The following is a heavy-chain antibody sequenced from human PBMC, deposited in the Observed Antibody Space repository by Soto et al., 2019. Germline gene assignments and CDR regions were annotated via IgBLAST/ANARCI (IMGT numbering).Heavy chain of an antibody. CDR2: IWYDGSNK. CDR1: GFTFSSYG. Sequence: QVQLVESGGGVVQPGRSLRLSCAASGFTFSSYGMHWVRQAPGKGLEWVAVIWYDGSNKYYPDSVKGRFNISRDNSKNTVYRQMNRLSAEDKAVYYCARDKGGANIETDYWGQGTLVTVSS. J-gene: IGHJ4*02. CDR3: ARDKGGANIETDY. D-gene: IGHD3-16*01. V-gene: IGHV3-33*01.